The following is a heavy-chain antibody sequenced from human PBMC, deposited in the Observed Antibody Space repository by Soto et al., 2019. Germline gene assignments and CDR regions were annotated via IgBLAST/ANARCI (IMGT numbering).Heavy chain of an antibody. Sequence: ASVNVSCKSSGYTFTGYYIHWVRQAPGQGLEWMGWINPNSGGTNYAQKFQGRVTMTRDTSISTAYMELSRLRSDDTAVYYCARYYYDSSGYYYDGMDVWGQGTTVTVSS. J-gene: IGHJ6*02. D-gene: IGHD3-22*01. CDR2: INPNSGGT. CDR3: ARYYYDSSGYYYDGMDV. V-gene: IGHV1-2*02. CDR1: GYTFTGYY.